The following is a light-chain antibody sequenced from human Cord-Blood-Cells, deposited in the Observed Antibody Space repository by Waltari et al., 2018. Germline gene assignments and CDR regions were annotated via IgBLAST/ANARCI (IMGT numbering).Light chain of an antibody. CDR1: QSVSSSY. V-gene: IGKV3-20*01. Sequence: EIVLPQSPGTLSLSPGERATLPCRASQSVSSSYLAWYQQKPGQAPRLRIYGASSRATGIPDRFSGSGSGTDFTLTISRLEPEDFAVYYCQQYGSSPRTFGQGTKVEIK. CDR3: QQYGSSPRT. J-gene: IGKJ1*01. CDR2: GAS.